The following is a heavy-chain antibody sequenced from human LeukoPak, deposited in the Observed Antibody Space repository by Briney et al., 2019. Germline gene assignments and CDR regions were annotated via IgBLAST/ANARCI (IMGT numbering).Heavy chain of an antibody. D-gene: IGHD5-18*01. CDR2: ISSSSSTT. CDR3: AREFVDRGFRYGYDYYYGMDV. CDR1: GFSFSSYG. Sequence: GGSLRLSCAASGFSFSSYGMNWVRQAPGKGLEWVSYISSSSSTTYYADSVKGRFTISRDNAKNSVHLQMNSLRDEDTAVYYCAREFVDRGFRYGYDYYYGMDVWGQGTTVTVSS. J-gene: IGHJ6*02. V-gene: IGHV3-48*02.